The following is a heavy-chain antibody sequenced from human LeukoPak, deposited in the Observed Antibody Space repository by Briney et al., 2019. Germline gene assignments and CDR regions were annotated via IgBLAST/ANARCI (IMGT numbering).Heavy chain of an antibody. D-gene: IGHD5-18*01. V-gene: IGHV4-34*01. CDR1: GGSFSGYY. CDR3: ARGRDTAMVYSGFDY. CDR2: INHSGST. Sequence: SETLSLTCAVYGGSFSGYYWSRIRQPPGKGLEWIGEINHSGSTNYNPSLKSRVTISVDTSKNQFSLKLSSVTAADTAVYYCARGRDTAMVYSGFDYWGQGTLVTVSS. J-gene: IGHJ4*02.